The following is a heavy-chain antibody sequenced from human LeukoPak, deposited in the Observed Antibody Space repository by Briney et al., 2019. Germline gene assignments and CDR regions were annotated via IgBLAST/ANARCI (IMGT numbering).Heavy chain of an antibody. V-gene: IGHV1-18*01. CDR3: AREGYCSGGSSYYYYYYGMDV. J-gene: IGHJ6*02. CDR2: ISAYNGNT. D-gene: IGHD2-15*01. CDR1: GYTFTSYG. Sequence: ASVKVSCKASGYTFTSYGISWVRQAPGQGLEWMGWISAYNGNTNYAQKLQGRVTMTTDTSTSTAYMELRSLRSDDTAVYYCAREGYCSGGSSYYYYYYGMDVWGQGTTVTVSS.